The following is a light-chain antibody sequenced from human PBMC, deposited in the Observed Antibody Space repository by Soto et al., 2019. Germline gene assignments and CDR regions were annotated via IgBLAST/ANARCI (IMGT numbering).Light chain of an antibody. CDR1: QSVSNNF. J-gene: IGKJ5*01. CDR3: QQYACPPTT. CDR2: GAS. V-gene: IGKV3-20*01. Sequence: EIVLTQSPVTLSLSPGDRATLSCRASQSVSNNFLAWYQQNPGQAPRLIMYGASRRATGIPDRFSGGGSGTDFTLTISRLEPEDFAVYCCQQYACPPTTFGQGTRLEIK.